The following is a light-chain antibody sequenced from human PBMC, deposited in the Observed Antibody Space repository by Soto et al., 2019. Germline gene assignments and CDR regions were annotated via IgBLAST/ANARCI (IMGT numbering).Light chain of an antibody. CDR2: GPS. CDR3: QQYNNWPRT. J-gene: IGKJ1*01. V-gene: IGKV3-15*01. Sequence: EIVMTQSPATLSVSPGERATLSCRASQSVNSNLAWYQQKPGQAPRLLIYGPSTRATGTPASFSGSGSGTDFTLTISRLQFEDFAFYYCQQYNNWPRTFGQGTKVDIK. CDR1: QSVNSN.